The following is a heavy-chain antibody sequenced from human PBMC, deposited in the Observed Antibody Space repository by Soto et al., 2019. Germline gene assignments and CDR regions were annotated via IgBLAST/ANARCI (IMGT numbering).Heavy chain of an antibody. CDR1: GFVFSDYG. V-gene: IGHV3-30*18. CDR2: ITNDGNNE. J-gene: IGHJ6*02. CDR3: AKEGPGGGRHFYYAMDV. D-gene: IGHD1-26*01. Sequence: QMNLVESGGGVVQPGRSLRLSCAASGFVFSDYGMHWVRQAPGKGLEWVALITNDGNNEYYIESVKGRFGISRGRSTNTVDLLMNSLRPEDTGVYYCAKEGPGGGRHFYYAMDVWGQGTTVTVSS.